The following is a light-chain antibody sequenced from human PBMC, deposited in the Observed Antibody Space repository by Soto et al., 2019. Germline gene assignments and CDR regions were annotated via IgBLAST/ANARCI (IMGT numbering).Light chain of an antibody. J-gene: IGLJ2*01. CDR3: GTWDSSLNVV. CDR1: SSNIGNNY. Sequence: QSVLTQPPSVSAAPGQKVTISCSGSSSNIGNNYVSWYQQLPGTAPKLLIYDNNKRPSGIPDRFSGSKSGTSATLGITGLQTGDEVDYYCGTWDSSLNVVFGGGTQLTVL. CDR2: DNN. V-gene: IGLV1-51*01.